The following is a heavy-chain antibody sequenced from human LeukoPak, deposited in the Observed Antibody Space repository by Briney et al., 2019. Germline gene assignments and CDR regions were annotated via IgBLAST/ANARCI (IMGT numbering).Heavy chain of an antibody. Sequence: ASVKVSCKASGYTFTSYGISWVRQAPGQGLEWMGWINPNSGGTNYAQKFQGRVTMTRDTSISTAYMELSRLRSDDTAVYYCARRATMTFNWFDPWGQGTLVTVSS. CDR1: GYTFTSYG. J-gene: IGHJ5*02. CDR3: ARRATMTFNWFDP. V-gene: IGHV1-2*02. CDR2: INPNSGGT. D-gene: IGHD1-26*01.